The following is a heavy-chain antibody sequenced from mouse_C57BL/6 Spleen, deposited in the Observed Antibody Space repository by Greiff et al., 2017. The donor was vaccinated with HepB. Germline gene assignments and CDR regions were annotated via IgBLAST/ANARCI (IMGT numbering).Heavy chain of an antibody. Sequence: VQLQQSGGGLVKPGGSLKLSCAASGFTFSDYGMHWVRQAPEKGLEWVAYISSGSSTIYYADTVKGRFTISRDNSKNTLFLQMTSLRSEDTAMYYCARLGTVVATDYAMDYWGQGTSVTVSS. CDR3: ARLGTVVATDYAMDY. J-gene: IGHJ4*01. CDR1: GFTFSDYG. CDR2: ISSGSSTI. D-gene: IGHD1-1*01. V-gene: IGHV5-17*01.